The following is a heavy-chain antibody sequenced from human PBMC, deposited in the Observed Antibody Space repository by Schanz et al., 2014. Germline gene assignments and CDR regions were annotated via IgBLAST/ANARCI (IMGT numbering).Heavy chain of an antibody. D-gene: IGHD2-15*01. CDR1: GFSFGTYA. CDR3: AKDISDASGKDDY. V-gene: IGHV3-23*01. CDR2: ISGTGGDDA. J-gene: IGHJ4*02. Sequence: EVHLLESGGGLVQPGGSLRLSCAASGFSFGTYAMSWVRQAPGKGLLWVSSISGTGGDDAYYADSVKGRFTICRDNSKNTLFLQMNSLRVEDSAIYYCAKDISDASGKDDYWGQGALVTVSS.